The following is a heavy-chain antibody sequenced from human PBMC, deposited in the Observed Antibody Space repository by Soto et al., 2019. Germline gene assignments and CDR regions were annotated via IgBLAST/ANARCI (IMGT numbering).Heavy chain of an antibody. Sequence: QVQLVQSGAEVKKPGASVKVSCKASGYTFTGYYMHWVRQAPGQGLEWMGWINPNSGGTNYAQKFQGRGTMTRDTCISTAYMELSRLRSDDTAVYYCAAHPRGRDIVLVPAAAMDVWGQGTTVTVSS. J-gene: IGHJ6*02. CDR1: GYTFTGYY. D-gene: IGHD2-2*01. V-gene: IGHV1-2*02. CDR3: AAHPRGRDIVLVPAAAMDV. CDR2: INPNSGGT.